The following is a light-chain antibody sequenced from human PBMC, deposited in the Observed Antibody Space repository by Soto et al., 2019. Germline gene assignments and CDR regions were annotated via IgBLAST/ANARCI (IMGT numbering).Light chain of an antibody. CDR2: AAS. Sequence: DIQMTQSPSSLSASVGDRVTITCRASQGISNYLAWYQHKPGKVPKLLIYAASTLQSGVPSRFSGSGSGTDFTLTISSLQPEEVATYYCQKYNSAITFGPGTKVDIK. CDR1: QGISNY. V-gene: IGKV1-27*01. CDR3: QKYNSAIT. J-gene: IGKJ3*01.